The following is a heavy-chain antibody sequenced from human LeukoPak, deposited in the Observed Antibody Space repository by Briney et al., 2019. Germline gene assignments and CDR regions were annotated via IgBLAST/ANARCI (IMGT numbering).Heavy chain of an antibody. D-gene: IGHD6-19*01. CDR3: ALLAVVGVFAS. V-gene: IGHV3-48*03. CDR1: EFPFSFYE. Sequence: GGSLRLSCAVSEFPFSFYEMNWVRQAPGKGLEWVSNIGSSGTNRYYADSVKGRFSISRDNAKSSLYLQMNSLRVEDTAVYYCALLAVVGVFASWGRGPLVPVPS. CDR2: IGSSGTNR. J-gene: IGHJ4*02.